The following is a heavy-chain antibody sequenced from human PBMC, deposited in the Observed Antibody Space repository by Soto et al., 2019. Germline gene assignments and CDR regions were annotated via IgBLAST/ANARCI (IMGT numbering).Heavy chain of an antibody. V-gene: IGHV1-69*06. J-gene: IGHJ4*02. Sequence: QVQLVQSGAEVKKPGSSVKVSCKASGGTFSSYAISWVRQAPGQGLEWMGGIIPIFGTANYAQKFQGRVTITAEKSTSTGYLELSSLRTEETAVYYCARTHYYDSTGIDYWGQGTLVTVSS. CDR1: GGTFSSYA. CDR3: ARTHYYDSTGIDY. CDR2: IIPIFGTA. D-gene: IGHD3-22*01.